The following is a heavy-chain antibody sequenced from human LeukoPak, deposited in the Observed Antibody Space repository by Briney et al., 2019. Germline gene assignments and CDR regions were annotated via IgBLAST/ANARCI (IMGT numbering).Heavy chain of an antibody. Sequence: PSETLSLTCTVSGGSISTYYWSWIRQPPGKGLEWIGSMHHDGSTNYNPSLKSRVTISADTSKNQFSLKLTSVTAADTAVYYCSRVNYFGSSSYSDYWGQGTLVTVSS. D-gene: IGHD3-10*01. CDR3: SRVNYFGSSSYSDY. J-gene: IGHJ4*02. CDR1: GGSISTYY. CDR2: MHHDGST. V-gene: IGHV4-59*08.